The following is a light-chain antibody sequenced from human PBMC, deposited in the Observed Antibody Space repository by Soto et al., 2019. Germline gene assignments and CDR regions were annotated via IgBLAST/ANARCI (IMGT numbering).Light chain of an antibody. CDR1: QSVGSN. CDR3: QQYNDWILT. V-gene: IGKV3-15*01. CDR2: GAS. Sequence: EIVITQAPATLSVSPGERATLSCRASQSVGSNLAWYQQKPGQAPRLLMYGASTRATGIPARFSASGSGTDFTLTISSLQSEDFAVYYCQQYNDWILTLGQGTKVDIK. J-gene: IGKJ1*01.